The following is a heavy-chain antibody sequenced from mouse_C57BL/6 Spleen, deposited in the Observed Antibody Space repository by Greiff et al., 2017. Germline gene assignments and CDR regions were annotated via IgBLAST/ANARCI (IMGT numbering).Heavy chain of an antibody. CDR3: ARGIYYDYERDYFDY. CDR2: ISYDGSN. CDR1: GYSITSGSY. Sequence: VQLKESGPGLVKPSQSLSLTCSVTGYSITSGSYWNWIRQFPGKKLEWMGYISYDGSNNYNPSLKNRISSTRDTSKNQSFLKLNSVTTEDTATYYCARGIYYDYERDYFDYWGQGTTLTVSS. D-gene: IGHD2-4*01. J-gene: IGHJ2*01. V-gene: IGHV3-6*01.